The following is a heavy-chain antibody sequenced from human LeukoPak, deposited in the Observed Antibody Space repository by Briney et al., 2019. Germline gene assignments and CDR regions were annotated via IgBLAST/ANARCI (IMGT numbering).Heavy chain of an antibody. D-gene: IGHD6-13*01. Sequence: TSQTLSLTCTVSGGSISSGGYYWSWIRQPPGKGLEWIGYIYHSGSTYYNPSLKSRVTISVDRSKNQFSLKLSSVTAADTAVYYCARGGLSSSWYHALGYWGQGTLVTVSS. CDR1: GGSISSGGYY. CDR3: ARGGLSSSWYHALGY. V-gene: IGHV4-30-2*01. CDR2: IYHSGST. J-gene: IGHJ4*02.